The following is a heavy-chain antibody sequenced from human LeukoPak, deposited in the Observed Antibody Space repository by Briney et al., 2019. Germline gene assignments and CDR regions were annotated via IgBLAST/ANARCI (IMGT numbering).Heavy chain of an antibody. V-gene: IGHV3-23*01. CDR3: AKAPRQLVLS. D-gene: IGHD6-13*01. CDR1: GFTFSSYA. Sequence: GGSLRLSCGASGFTFSSYAMAWVRQAPGKGLEWVSAISGSGGSTYYADSVNGRFTISRDNSKNTLYLQMNSLRAEDTAVYYCAKAPRQLVLSWGQGTLVTVSS. J-gene: IGHJ4*02. CDR2: ISGSGGST.